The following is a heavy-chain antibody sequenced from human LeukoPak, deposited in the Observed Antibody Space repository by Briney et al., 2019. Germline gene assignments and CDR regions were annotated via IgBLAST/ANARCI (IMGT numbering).Heavy chain of an antibody. V-gene: IGHV4-34*01. J-gene: IGHJ5*02. CDR2: INHSGST. D-gene: IGHD2-2*01. CDR3: ARRRRGYCGSTSCPKPSKFDP. CDR1: GGSFSGYY. Sequence: SETLSLTCAVYGGSFSGYYWSWIRQPPGKGLERIGEINHSGSTNYNPSLKSRVTISVDTSKNQFSLKLSSVTAADTAVYYCARRRRGYCGSTSCPKPSKFDPWGQGTLVTVSS.